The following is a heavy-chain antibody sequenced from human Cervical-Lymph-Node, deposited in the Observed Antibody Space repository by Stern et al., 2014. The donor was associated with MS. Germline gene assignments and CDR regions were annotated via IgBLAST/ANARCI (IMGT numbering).Heavy chain of an antibody. D-gene: IGHD2-2*01. CDR1: GYTFTSYD. CDR3: ARGYCIGSSCYVDWGNENWFDP. CDR2: MNPNSGNT. Sequence: QVQLVESGAEVKKPGASVKVSWQASGYTFTSYDIYWVRQATAQGLEWMGWMNPNSGNTGYVQKFQGRVTMTRDTSISTAYMELSSLRPEDTAVYYCARGYCIGSSCYVDWGNENWFDPWGQGTLVTVSS. J-gene: IGHJ5*02. V-gene: IGHV1-8*02.